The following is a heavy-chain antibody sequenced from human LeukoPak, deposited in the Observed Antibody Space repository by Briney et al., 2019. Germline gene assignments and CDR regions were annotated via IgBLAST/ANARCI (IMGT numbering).Heavy chain of an antibody. Sequence: GGSLRLSCAASGFTFGGYSMSWVRQAPGKGLEWISYISTSSNTIYYADSVKGRFTISRDNAKNSLYLQMNSLRAEDTAVYYCARVRDYYDSSGSYRYFDYWGQGTLVTVSS. J-gene: IGHJ4*02. CDR3: ARVRDYYDSSGSYRYFDY. CDR2: ISTSSNTI. CDR1: GFTFGGYS. D-gene: IGHD3-22*01. V-gene: IGHV3-48*04.